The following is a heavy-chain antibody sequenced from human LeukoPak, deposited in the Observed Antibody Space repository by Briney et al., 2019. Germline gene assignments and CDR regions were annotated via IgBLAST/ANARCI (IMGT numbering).Heavy chain of an antibody. V-gene: IGHV3-15*01. J-gene: IGHJ4*02. CDR3: TTFYHEYSPY. CDR2: IKSNADGGTP. D-gene: IGHD2/OR15-2a*01. Sequence: GGSLRLSCAASGFGFMNAWMIWVRQAPGKGLEWVGRIKSNADGGTPDYAAPARGRFTISRGDSKNTLYLQMNSLKTEDTAVYYCTTFYHEYSPYWGRGTLVTVSS. CDR1: GFGFMNAW.